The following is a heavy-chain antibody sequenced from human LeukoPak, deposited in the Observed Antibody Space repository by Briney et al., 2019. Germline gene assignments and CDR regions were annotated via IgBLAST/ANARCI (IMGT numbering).Heavy chain of an antibody. Sequence: ASVKVSCKASGYTFTSYGISWVRQAPVQGLEWMGWISSYNSNTNYAQKLQGRVTMTTDTSTSAAYMELRSLRSDDTAVYYCARHTLYGSGSYYVYYFDYWGQGTLVTVSS. V-gene: IGHV1-18*01. J-gene: IGHJ4*02. CDR1: GYTFTSYG. CDR2: ISSYNSNT. D-gene: IGHD3-10*01. CDR3: ARHTLYGSGSYYVYYFDY.